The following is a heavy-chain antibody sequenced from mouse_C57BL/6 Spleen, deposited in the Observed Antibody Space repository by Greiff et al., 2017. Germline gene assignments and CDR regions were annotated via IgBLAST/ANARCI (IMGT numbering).Heavy chain of an antibody. Sequence: VQLQQSGPELVKPGASVKISCKASGYAFSSSWINWVKQRPGKGLGWIGRIYPGDGDTNYNGKFKGKATLTADKSSSTAYMQLSSLTSEDSAVYFCARGSLDYWGQGTTLTVSS. CDR2: IYPGDGDT. CDR3: ARGSLDY. J-gene: IGHJ2*01. D-gene: IGHD1-1*01. CDR1: GYAFSSSW. V-gene: IGHV1-82*01.